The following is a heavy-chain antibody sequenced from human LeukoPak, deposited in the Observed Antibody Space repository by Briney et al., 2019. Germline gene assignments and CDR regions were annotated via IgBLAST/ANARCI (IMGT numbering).Heavy chain of an antibody. V-gene: IGHV3-48*01. CDR2: ISSSSSTI. J-gene: IGHJ5*02. CDR3: ARGYYGSGRGWFDP. CDR1: GFTFSSYS. D-gene: IGHD3-10*01. Sequence: GGSLRLSCAASGFTFSSYSMNWVRQAPGKGLEWVSYISSSSSTINYADSVKGRFTISRDNAKNSLHLQMNSLRAEDTAVYYCARGYYGSGRGWFDPWGQGTLVTVSS.